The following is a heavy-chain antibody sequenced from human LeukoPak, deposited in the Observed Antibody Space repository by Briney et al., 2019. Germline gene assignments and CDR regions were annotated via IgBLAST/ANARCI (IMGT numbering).Heavy chain of an antibody. V-gene: IGHV3-9*01. D-gene: IGHD1-26*01. CDR1: GFTFDDYA. CDR2: ISWNSGGI. J-gene: IGHJ4*02. Sequence: GGSLRLSCAASGFTFDDYAMHWVRQGPGKGLEWVSGISWNSGGIAYGDSVKGRFTISRDNAKNSLFLQMNSLRPEDTALYYCAKDISGSYSSIDYWGQGTLVTVSS. CDR3: AKDISGSYSSIDY.